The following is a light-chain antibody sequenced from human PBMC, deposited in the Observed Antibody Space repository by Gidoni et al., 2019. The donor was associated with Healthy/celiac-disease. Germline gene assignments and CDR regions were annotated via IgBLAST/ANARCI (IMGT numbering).Light chain of an antibody. CDR1: NIGGKS. Sequence: SYVLTQPPSVSVAPGKPAIITCGGNNIGGKSVHWYQQKPGQAPVLVIYYDSDRPSGIPERFSGSNSGNTATLTISWVEAGDEADYYCQVWDTTSDHVVFGGGTTLTVL. CDR3: QVWDTTSDHVV. J-gene: IGLJ2*01. V-gene: IGLV3-21*04. CDR2: YDS.